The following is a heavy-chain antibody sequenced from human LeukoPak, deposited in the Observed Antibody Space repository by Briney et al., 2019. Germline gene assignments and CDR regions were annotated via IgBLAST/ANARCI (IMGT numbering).Heavy chain of an antibody. CDR2: ISSSGSTI. V-gene: IGHV3-48*03. Sequence: PGGSLRLSCAASGFTFSSYAMNWVRQAPGKGLEWVSYISSSGSTINYADSVKGRFTISRDNARNSLYLQMNSLRAEDTAVYYCARERPEIDYWGQGTLVTVSS. CDR3: ARERPEIDY. CDR1: GFTFSSYA. J-gene: IGHJ4*02.